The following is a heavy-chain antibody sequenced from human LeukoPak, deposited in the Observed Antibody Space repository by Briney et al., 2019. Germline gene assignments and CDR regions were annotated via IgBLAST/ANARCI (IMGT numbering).Heavy chain of an antibody. CDR3: ARARGMYCTNGVCSPPNYYYYYMDV. CDR1: GFTFSSYG. J-gene: IGHJ6*03. V-gene: IGHV3-30*02. Sequence: GGSLRLSCAASGFTFSSYGMHWVRQAPGKGLEWVAFIRYDGSNKYYADSVKGRFTISRDNSKNTLYLQMNSLRAEDTAVYYCARARGMYCTNGVCSPPNYYYYYMDVWGKGTTVTVSS. D-gene: IGHD2-8*01. CDR2: IRYDGSNK.